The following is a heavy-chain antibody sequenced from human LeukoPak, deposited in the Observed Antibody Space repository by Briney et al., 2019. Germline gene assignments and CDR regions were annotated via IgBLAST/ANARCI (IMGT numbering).Heavy chain of an antibody. D-gene: IGHD6-6*01. CDR1: GDSLSSGVSY. CDR3: ARGLSIAAPNFDY. CDR2: IYYSGST. V-gene: IGHV4-61*08. J-gene: IGHJ4*02. Sequence: SETLSLTCTVSGDSLSSGVSYWSWIRQLPGKGLEWIGYIYYSGSTNYNPSLKSRVTISVDTSKNQFSLKLSSVTAADTAVYYCARGLSIAAPNFDYWGQGTLVTVSS.